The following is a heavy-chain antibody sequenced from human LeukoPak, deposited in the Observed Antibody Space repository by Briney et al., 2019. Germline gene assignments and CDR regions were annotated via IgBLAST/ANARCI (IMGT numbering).Heavy chain of an antibody. Sequence: SETLSLTCTVSGGSISSYYWSWIRQPAGKGLEWIGRIYTSGSTNYNPSLKSRVTISVDTSKNQFSLKLSSVTAADTAVYYCARDRGSSWYSYYYYYMDVWGKGTTVTISS. V-gene: IGHV4-4*07. CDR1: GGSISSYY. CDR3: ARDRGSSWYSYYYYYMDV. CDR2: IYTSGST. J-gene: IGHJ6*03. D-gene: IGHD6-13*01.